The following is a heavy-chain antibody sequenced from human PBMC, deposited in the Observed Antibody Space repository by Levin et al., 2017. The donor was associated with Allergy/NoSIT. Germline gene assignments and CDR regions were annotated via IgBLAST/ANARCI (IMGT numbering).Heavy chain of an antibody. CDR1: GFTFSSYA. V-gene: IGHV3-30-3*01. Sequence: GESLKISCAASGFTFSSYAMHWVRQAPGKGLEWVAVISYDGSNKYYADSVKGRFTISRDNSKNTLYLQMNSLRAEDTAVYYCARDKPIVVGTGAFDIWGQGTMVTVSS. CDR3: ARDKPIVVGTGAFDI. D-gene: IGHD2-2*01. CDR2: ISYDGSNK. J-gene: IGHJ3*02.